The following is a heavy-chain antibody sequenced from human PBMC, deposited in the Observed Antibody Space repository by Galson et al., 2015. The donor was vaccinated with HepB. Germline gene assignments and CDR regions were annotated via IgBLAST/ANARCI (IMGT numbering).Heavy chain of an antibody. V-gene: IGHV3-23*01. D-gene: IGHD6-19*01. CDR1: GFTFSTYA. J-gene: IGHJ4*02. Sequence: SLRLSCAGTGFTFSTYALSWVRQAPGKGLEWVAVVTGNGGYTAYTESMKGRFTISRDNSKNTLYLQMNRLRADDTAVYYCAKDGLQCHDRWGQGTLVTVSS. CDR3: AKDGLQCHDR. CDR2: VTGNGGYT.